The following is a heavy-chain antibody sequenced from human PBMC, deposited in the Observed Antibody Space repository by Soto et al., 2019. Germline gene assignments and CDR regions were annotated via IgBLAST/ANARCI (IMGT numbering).Heavy chain of an antibody. CDR3: AKYYYGSGRRVDLTVTTG. Sequence: GGSLRLSCAASGFTFSSYAMSWVRQAPGKGLEWVSAISGSGGSTYYADSVKGRFTISRDNSKNTLYLQMNSLRAEDTAVYYCAKYYYGSGRRVDLTVTTGWGQGTLVTVSS. CDR1: GFTFSSYA. D-gene: IGHD3-10*01. J-gene: IGHJ4*02. CDR2: ISGSGGST. V-gene: IGHV3-23*01.